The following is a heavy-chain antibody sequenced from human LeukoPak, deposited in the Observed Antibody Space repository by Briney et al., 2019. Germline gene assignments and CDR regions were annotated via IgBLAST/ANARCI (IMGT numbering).Heavy chain of an antibody. CDR3: ARFVPSYYDSSGYFDY. V-gene: IGHV4-39*07. CDR1: GGSISSSSYY. CDR2: IYYSGST. D-gene: IGHD3-22*01. Sequence: SETLSLTCTVSGGSISSSSYYWGWIRQPPGKGLEWVGSIYYSGSTYYNSSLKSRVTISVDTSKNQFSLKLSSVTAADTAVYYCARFVPSYYDSSGYFDYWGQGTLVTVSS. J-gene: IGHJ4*02.